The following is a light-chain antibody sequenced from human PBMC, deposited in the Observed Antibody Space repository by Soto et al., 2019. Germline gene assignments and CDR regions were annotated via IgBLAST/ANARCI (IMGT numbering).Light chain of an antibody. CDR3: QQYGSSPST. J-gene: IGKJ5*01. CDR1: QSVSSNY. CDR2: GAS. Sequence: EIVMTQSPVTLSLSPVETSTLSCMASQSVSSNYVAWFHQKPGQAPRLLIYGASSRATGIPDRFSGSGSGTDFTLTISRLEPEDFAVYYCQQYGSSPSTFGQGTRLEIK. V-gene: IGKV3-20*01.